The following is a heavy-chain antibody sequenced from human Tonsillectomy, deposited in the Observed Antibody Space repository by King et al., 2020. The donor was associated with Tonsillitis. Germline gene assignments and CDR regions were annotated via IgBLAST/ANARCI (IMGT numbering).Heavy chain of an antibody. J-gene: IGHJ4*02. D-gene: IGHD6-19*01. V-gene: IGHV3-30*03. CDR3: ARSRPGSSWYGGDY. CDR1: GFTFNNYG. Sequence: VQLVESGGGVVQPGRSLRLSCAASGFTFNNYGMHWVRQTPGKGLEWLTVISYDGDHNYYADSVKGRFTISRDNPKNTLYLQMDSLRPEVTAVYFCARSRPGSSWYGGDYWGKGTLVTVSS. CDR2: ISYDGDHN.